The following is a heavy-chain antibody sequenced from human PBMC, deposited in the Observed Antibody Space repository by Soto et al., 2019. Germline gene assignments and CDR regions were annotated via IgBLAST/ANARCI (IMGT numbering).Heavy chain of an antibody. CDR3: ARGGVSTRTFDY. CDR2: IYPSDSDT. D-gene: IGHD3-3*01. Sequence: PGESLKISRKGYGYNFAGHWIAWGRQMPGKGLELMVTIYPSDSDTRYRPSFQGQVTISADKSISSAYLQWSSRRASDTAMYYCARGGVSTRTFDYWGQGTPVTVSS. CDR1: GYNFAGHW. V-gene: IGHV5-51*01. J-gene: IGHJ4*02.